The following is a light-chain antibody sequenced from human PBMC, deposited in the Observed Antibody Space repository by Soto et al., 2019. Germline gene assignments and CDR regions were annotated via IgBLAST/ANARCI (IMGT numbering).Light chain of an antibody. CDR3: QQYNNWLRT. CDR2: GAS. CDR1: QSVSSS. V-gene: IGKV3-15*01. J-gene: IGKJ5*01. Sequence: EIVMTQSPATLSVSPGERATLSCRASQSVSSSLAWYQQKPGQAPRLLISGASTRASGIPAGFSGSGSWTEFTLTISGLQSEDFAVYYCQQYNNWLRTFGQGTRLEIK.